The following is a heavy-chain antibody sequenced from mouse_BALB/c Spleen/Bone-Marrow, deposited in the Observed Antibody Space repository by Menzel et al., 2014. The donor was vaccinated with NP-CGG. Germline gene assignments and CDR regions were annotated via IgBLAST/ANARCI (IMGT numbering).Heavy chain of an antibody. CDR1: GYTFTSYW. V-gene: IGHV1-7*01. Sequence: QVQLQQPGAELAKPGASVKMSCKASGYTFTSYWMHWVKQRPGQGLEWIGYINPSTGYTEYNQKFKDEATLTADKSSSTAYMQLSSLTSEDSAVYYCARSRDGYDSFAYWGQGTLVTVSA. D-gene: IGHD2-2*01. CDR3: ARSRDGYDSFAY. J-gene: IGHJ3*01. CDR2: INPSTGYT.